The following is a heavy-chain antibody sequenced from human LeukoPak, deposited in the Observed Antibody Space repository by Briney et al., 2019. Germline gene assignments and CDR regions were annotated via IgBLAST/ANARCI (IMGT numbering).Heavy chain of an antibody. D-gene: IGHD4/OR15-4a*01. CDR3: ARRAGAYSHPYDY. J-gene: IGHJ4*02. V-gene: IGHV3-9*01. CDR2: ISWSGSSI. Sequence: GRSLRLSCAASGITLDDYAKHWVRQAPGKGLEWVSGISWSGSSIVYADSVKGRFTISRDNSKNTLYLQMNSLRAEDTAVYYCARRAGAYSHPYDYWGQGTLVTVSS. CDR1: GITLDDYA.